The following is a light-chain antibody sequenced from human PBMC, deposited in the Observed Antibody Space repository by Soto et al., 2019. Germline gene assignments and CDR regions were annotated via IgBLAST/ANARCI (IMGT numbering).Light chain of an antibody. CDR2: EVS. CDR3: SSYTSSNTLV. V-gene: IGLV2-14*01. Sequence: QSALTQPASVSGSPGQSITLSCTGTGSNIGTHNYVSWYQQQHPGKAPKLMIHEVSNRPSGVSDRFSGPKSGNTASLPISGLQAEDEADYYCSSYTSSNTLVFGTGTKLTVL. J-gene: IGLJ1*01. CDR1: GSNIGTHNY.